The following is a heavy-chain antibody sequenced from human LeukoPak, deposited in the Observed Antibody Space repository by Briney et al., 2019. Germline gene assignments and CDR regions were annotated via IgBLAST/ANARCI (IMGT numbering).Heavy chain of an antibody. V-gene: IGHV4-34*01. CDR3: ARGKGDLSMIVMIVTAVEFYFDS. CDR2: INEGGAT. CDR1: GGSLSDHD. J-gene: IGHJ4*02. Sequence: PSGTLSLTCAVFGGSLSDHDWSWTRQPPGKGLEWVWEINEGGATYYNPSLKGRFTLSLDKSKNPVCRNLNTLAAEDTAVYYCARGKGDLSMIVMIVTAVEFYFDSWGPGTLVTASS. D-gene: IGHD3-22*01.